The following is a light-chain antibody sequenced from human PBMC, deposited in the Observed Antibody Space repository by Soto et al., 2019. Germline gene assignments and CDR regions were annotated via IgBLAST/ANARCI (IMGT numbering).Light chain of an antibody. V-gene: IGLV3-1*01. CDR3: QAWDSSTVV. CDR2: QDT. CDR1: KLGDKY. J-gene: IGLJ2*01. Sequence: YELTQPPSVSVSPGQTASITCSGDKLGDKYACWYQQKPGQSPVLVIYQDTKRPSGIPERFFGSNSGNTATLTISGTQAMDEADYYCQAWDSSTVVFGGGTKLTVL.